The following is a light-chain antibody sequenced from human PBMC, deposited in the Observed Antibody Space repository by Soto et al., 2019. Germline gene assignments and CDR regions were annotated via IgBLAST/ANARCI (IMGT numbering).Light chain of an antibody. V-gene: IGLV2-14*01. CDR3: ASFRSGTILV. J-gene: IGLJ1*01. Sequence: QSALTQPASVSGSPGQSVTMSCTGPRSDIGDSNFISWYQHSPGKAPRLLIYEVNNRPSGVSKRFSGSKAGNTASLTISGLLDDDEADYFCASFRSGTILVFGSGTKVTV. CDR1: RSDIGDSNF. CDR2: EVN.